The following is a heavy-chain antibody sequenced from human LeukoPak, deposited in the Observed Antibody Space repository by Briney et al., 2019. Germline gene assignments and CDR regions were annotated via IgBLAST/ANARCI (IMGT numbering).Heavy chain of an antibody. Sequence: GASVKVSCKASGYTFTGYYMHWVRQAPGQGLEWMGWINPNSGGTNYGQKFQGWVTMTRGTSISTAYMELSRLRSDDTAVYYCARGIVWGSEFDYWGQGTLVTVSS. D-gene: IGHD3-16*01. CDR1: GYTFTGYY. CDR3: ARGIVWGSEFDY. V-gene: IGHV1-2*04. CDR2: INPNSGGT. J-gene: IGHJ4*02.